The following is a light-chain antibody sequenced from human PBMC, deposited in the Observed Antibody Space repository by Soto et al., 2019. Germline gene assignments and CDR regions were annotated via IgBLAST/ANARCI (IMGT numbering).Light chain of an antibody. Sequence: QMTQPPSTLSASFGDRVTMTCRASQSVSRWLAWYQQQPGRAPKVLIYAASSLQSGVPSRFSGSGSGTDFTLTISSLEPEDFAVYYCQQHNNWPPITFGQGTRLEIK. J-gene: IGKJ5*01. CDR1: QSVSRW. V-gene: IGKV1-5*01. CDR3: QQHNNWPPIT. CDR2: AAS.